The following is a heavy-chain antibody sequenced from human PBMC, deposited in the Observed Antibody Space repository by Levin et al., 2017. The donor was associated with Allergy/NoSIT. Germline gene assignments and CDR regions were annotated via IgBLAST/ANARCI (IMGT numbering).Heavy chain of an antibody. J-gene: IGHJ6*02. CDR1: GFTFSSYW. Sequence: GGSLRLSCAASGFTFSSYWMSWVRQAPGKGLEWVANIKQDGSEKYYVDSVKGRFTISRDNAKNSLYLQMNSLRAEDTAVYYCAREGCSSTSCYFYYYYGMDVWGQGTTVTVSS. CDR2: IKQDGSEK. D-gene: IGHD2-2*01. CDR3: AREGCSSTSCYFYYYYGMDV. V-gene: IGHV3-7*01.